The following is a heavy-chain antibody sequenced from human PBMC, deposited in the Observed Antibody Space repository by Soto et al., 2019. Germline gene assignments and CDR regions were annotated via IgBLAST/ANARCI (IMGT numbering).Heavy chain of an antibody. CDR2: IYSGGST. CDR1: GFTVTSHY. Sequence: EVQLVESGGGLVQPGGSLRLSCAASGFTVTSHYMNWVRQAPGKGLEYVSVIYSGGSTYYSNSVKGRCTISRDNSRTILYLKMNSLGAGDTAVYYCVRGWARGVGGGSSDYWGQGTLVTVSS. J-gene: IGHJ4*02. V-gene: IGHV3-66*01. CDR3: VRGWARGVGGGSSDY. D-gene: IGHD5-12*01.